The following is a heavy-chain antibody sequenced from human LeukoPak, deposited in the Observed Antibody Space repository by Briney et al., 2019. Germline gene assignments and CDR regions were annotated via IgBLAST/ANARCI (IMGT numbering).Heavy chain of an antibody. CDR1: GFTFRNYW. D-gene: IGHD2-15*01. V-gene: IGHV3-23*01. CDR3: AKDLSWWAAADY. Sequence: GGSLRLSCAASGFTFRNYWMGRVRQAPGKGLEWVSGVGGDERKHYADSVRGRFTISRDNSMNTVHLQMNSLRVEDTAVYYCAKDLSWWAAADYWGQGALVTVSS. CDR2: VGGDERK. J-gene: IGHJ4*02.